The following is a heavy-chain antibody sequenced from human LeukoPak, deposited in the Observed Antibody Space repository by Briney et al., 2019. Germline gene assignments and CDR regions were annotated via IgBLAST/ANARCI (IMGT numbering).Heavy chain of an antibody. CDR1: GFTFDDYA. V-gene: IGHV3-9*01. CDR2: ISWNSGSI. D-gene: IGHD4-23*01. CDR3: AKDKDYGGNSPVFDY. J-gene: IGHJ4*02. Sequence: GRSLRLSCAASGFTFDDYAMRWVRQAPGKGLEWVSGISWNSGSIGYADSVKGRFTISRDNAKNSLYLQMNSLRAEDTALYYCAKDKDYGGNSPVFDYWGQGTLVTVSS.